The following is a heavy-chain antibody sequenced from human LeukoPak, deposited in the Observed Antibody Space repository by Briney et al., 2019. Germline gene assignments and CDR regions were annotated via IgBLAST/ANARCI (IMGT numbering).Heavy chain of an antibody. V-gene: IGHV3-20*04. J-gene: IGHJ5*02. Sequence: PGGSLRLSCAASGFTFDDYGMSWVRQAPGKGLEWVSGINWSGGSTGYADSVKGRFTLSRDNAKNSLYLQMNSLGAEDTALYYCARERNSGWGTAFDPWGQGTLVTVSS. D-gene: IGHD6-19*01. CDR3: ARERNSGWGTAFDP. CDR1: GFTFDDYG. CDR2: INWSGGST.